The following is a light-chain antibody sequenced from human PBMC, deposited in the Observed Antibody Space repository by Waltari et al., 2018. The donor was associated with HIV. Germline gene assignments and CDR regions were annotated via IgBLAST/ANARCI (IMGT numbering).Light chain of an antibody. CDR1: RSNIGSNV. V-gene: IGLV1-44*01. Sequence: QSVLTQPPSASGTPGQRVTISCSGTRSNIGSNVVNWYQQLPGTAPKLLLYKNNQRPSGVPDRFSGSKSGTSASLAISGLQSDDEGDYYCSAWDDNVNALFGGGTKLTVL. CDR3: SAWDDNVNAL. J-gene: IGLJ2*01. CDR2: KNN.